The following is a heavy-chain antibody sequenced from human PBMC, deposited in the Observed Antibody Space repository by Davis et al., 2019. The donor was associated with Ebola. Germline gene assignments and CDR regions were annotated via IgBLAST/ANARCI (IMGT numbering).Heavy chain of an antibody. Sequence: PGGSLRLSCAASGFTFSSYSMNWVRQAPGKGLEWVSSISSSSSYIYYADSVKGRFTISRDNSKNTLYLQMNSLRAEDTAVYYCAKDRGGPNYYYYYMDVWGKGTTVTVSS. J-gene: IGHJ6*03. CDR3: AKDRGGPNYYYYYMDV. CDR1: GFTFSSYS. V-gene: IGHV3-21*04. CDR2: ISSSSSYI. D-gene: IGHD3-10*01.